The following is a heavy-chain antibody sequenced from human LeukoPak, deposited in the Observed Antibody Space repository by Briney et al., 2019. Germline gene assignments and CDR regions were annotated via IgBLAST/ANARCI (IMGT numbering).Heavy chain of an antibody. CDR1: GFTFSNYP. J-gene: IGHJ3*02. D-gene: IGHD1/OR15-1a*01. Sequence: GGSLRLSCAASGFTFSNYPMNWVRQAPGKGLEWVSAITTDGSRTYNADSVKGRFTISRDNSKNTLYLQMNSLRAEDTAVYYCARTDAFDIWGQGTMVTVSS. CDR2: ITTDGSRT. V-gene: IGHV3-23*01. CDR3: ARTDAFDI.